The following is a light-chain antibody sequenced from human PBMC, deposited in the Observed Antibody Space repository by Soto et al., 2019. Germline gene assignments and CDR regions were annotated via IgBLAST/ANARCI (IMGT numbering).Light chain of an antibody. CDR1: QFVSNR. CDR2: DTS. Sequence: DIGVTQSPATLSASPGERVTLSCRASQFVSNRLAWYQQRPGQVPRLLIYDTSTRAPGISARFSSSGSGTEFTLTISSRPSEDFAVYYCQEYIHWPPGRFGPGTTVDIK. J-gene: IGKJ1*01. V-gene: IGKV3-15*01. CDR3: QEYIHWPPGR.